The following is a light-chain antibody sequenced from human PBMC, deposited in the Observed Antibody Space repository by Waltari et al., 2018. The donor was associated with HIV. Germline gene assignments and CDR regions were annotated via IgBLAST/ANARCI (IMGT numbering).Light chain of an antibody. CDR1: NIGSKS. Sequence: SYVLTQSPSVPVAPGKTARITCGGNNIGSKSVHWYQQKPGQAPVLVIDYDSDRPSGIPERFSGSNSGNTATLTVGRVEAGDEADYYCQVWDSSSGVVFGGGTRLTVL. CDR3: QVWDSSSGVV. J-gene: IGLJ2*01. V-gene: IGLV3-21*04. CDR2: YDS.